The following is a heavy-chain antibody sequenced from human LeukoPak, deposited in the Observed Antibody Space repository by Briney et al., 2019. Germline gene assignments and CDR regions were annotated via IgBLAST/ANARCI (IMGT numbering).Heavy chain of an antibody. CDR3: AREGGDYGNY. J-gene: IGHJ4*02. CDR2: INHSEST. V-gene: IGHV4-34*01. CDR1: GGSFSGFY. Sequence: KPSETLSLTCAVYGGSFSGFYWGWIRQPPGKGLEWIGEINHSESTNYNPSLKSRVTISVDTSKNQFSLKLSSVTAADTAVYYCAREGGDYGNYWGQGTLVTVSS. D-gene: IGHD4-17*01.